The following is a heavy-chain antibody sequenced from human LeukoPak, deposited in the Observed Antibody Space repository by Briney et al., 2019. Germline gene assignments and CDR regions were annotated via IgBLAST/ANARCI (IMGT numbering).Heavy chain of an antibody. Sequence: GGSLRLSCAASGFTFSSYAMHWVRQAPGKGLEWVAVISYDGSNKYYADSVKGRFTISRDNSKNTLYLQMNSLRAEDTAVYYCARRPTFGGVIVISQVDYWGQGTLVTVSS. CDR2: ISYDGSNK. V-gene: IGHV3-30-3*01. J-gene: IGHJ4*02. D-gene: IGHD3-16*02. CDR3: ARRPTFGGVIVISQVDY. CDR1: GFTFSSYA.